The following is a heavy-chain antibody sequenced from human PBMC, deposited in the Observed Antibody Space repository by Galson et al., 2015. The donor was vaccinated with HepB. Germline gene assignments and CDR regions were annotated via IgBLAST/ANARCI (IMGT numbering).Heavy chain of an antibody. Sequence: SLRLSCAASGFTLSSYGMHWVRQAPGKGLEWVAVIWYDGSNKYYADSVKGRFTISRDNSKNTLYLQMNSLRAEDTAVYYCARDSVVPRGFYYYYMDVWGKGTTVTVSS. J-gene: IGHJ6*03. CDR1: GFTLSSYG. CDR3: ARDSVVPRGFYYYYMDV. CDR2: IWYDGSNK. V-gene: IGHV3-33*01. D-gene: IGHD2-15*01.